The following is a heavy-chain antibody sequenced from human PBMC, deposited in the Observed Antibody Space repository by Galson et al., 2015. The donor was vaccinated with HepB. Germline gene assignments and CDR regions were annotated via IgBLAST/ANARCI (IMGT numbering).Heavy chain of an antibody. CDR1: GFTFSYYA. D-gene: IGHD6-13*01. Sequence: SLRLSCAASGFTFSYYAMHWVRQAPGKGLEWVAIISFDGRHEYYADSVKGRITISRDNSRNTLYLQMNSLRGEDTAVYYCARDLSSCWSADYYYAMDVWGQGTTVTVSS. V-gene: IGHV3-30*04. CDR2: ISFDGRHE. J-gene: IGHJ6*02. CDR3: ARDLSSCWSADYYYAMDV.